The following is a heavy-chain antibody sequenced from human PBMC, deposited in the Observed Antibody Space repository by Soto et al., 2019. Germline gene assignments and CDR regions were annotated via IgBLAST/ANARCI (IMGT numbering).Heavy chain of an antibody. CDR1: GYTFTSYY. CDR2: INPSGGST. J-gene: IGHJ3*02. Sequence: ASVKVSCKASGYTFTSYYMHWVRQAPGQGLEWMGIINPSGGSTSYAQKFQGRVTMTRDTSTSTVYMELSSLRSEDTAVYYCAREKGGITMLVVVTAGAFDTWGQGTMVTVSS. D-gene: IGHD3-22*01. V-gene: IGHV1-46*01. CDR3: AREKGGITMLVVVTAGAFDT.